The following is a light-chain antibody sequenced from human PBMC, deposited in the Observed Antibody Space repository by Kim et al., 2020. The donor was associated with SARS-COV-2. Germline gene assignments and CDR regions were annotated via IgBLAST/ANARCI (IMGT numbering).Light chain of an antibody. J-gene: IGLJ2*01. CDR3: AAWDDSLSVL. Sequence: PGQRVTISCSGSSSNSGSNYVYWYQQHPGTAPKLLIYRNNQRPSGVPDRFSGSKSGTSASLAISGLRSEDEADYYCAAWDDSLSVLFGGGTQLTVL. V-gene: IGLV1-47*01. CDR2: RNN. CDR1: SSNSGSNY.